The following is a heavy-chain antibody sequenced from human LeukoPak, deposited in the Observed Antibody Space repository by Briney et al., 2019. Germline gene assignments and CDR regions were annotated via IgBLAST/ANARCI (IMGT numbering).Heavy chain of an antibody. CDR2: IGNDGSDK. CDR1: GFTFSSYY. CDR3: AFPVPEPQH. J-gene: IGHJ1*01. D-gene: IGHD1-14*01. V-gene: IGHV3-7*01. Sequence: PGGSLRLSCTVSGFTFSSYYMGWLRQTAGKGLEWVAMIGNDGSDKKYVGSLKGRFTISRDNAKNSLCLQMSSLTAEDTALYYCAFPVPEPQHWGRGTLVTVSS.